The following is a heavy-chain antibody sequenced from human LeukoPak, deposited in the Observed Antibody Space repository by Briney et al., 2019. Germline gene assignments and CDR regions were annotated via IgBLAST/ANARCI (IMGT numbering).Heavy chain of an antibody. CDR2: IFYSGST. Sequence: PSGTLSLTCTVSGGSISSYYGSWIRRPPGPGLEGFGYIFYSGSTNYNPSLKSRVTISVDTSKNQFSLKLSSVTAADRAVYYCARVCYSNSCDYGYFDLWGRGTLVTVSS. J-gene: IGHJ2*01. CDR1: GGSISSYY. D-gene: IGHD6-13*01. V-gene: IGHV4-59*01. CDR3: ARVCYSNSCDYGYFDL.